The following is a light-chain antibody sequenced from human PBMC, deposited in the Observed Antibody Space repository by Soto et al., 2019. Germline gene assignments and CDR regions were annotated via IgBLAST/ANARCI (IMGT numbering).Light chain of an antibody. J-gene: IGLJ1*01. CDR3: QSYDSTLSGHYV. Sequence: QSVLTQPPSVSGAPGQRVTISCTGSSSNIGAGYDVHWYQQLPGTAPKLLMYGKSNRPSGVTDRFSGSKSGTSASLAITGLQAEDEADYYCQSYDSTLSGHYVFGTGTKLTVL. CDR1: SSNIGAGYD. V-gene: IGLV1-40*01. CDR2: GKS.